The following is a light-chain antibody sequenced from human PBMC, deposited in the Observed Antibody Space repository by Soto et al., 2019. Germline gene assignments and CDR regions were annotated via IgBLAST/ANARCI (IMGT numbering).Light chain of an antibody. Sequence: EIVLTQSPGTLSLSPGERATLSCSASQSVCSSCLAWFQQKPGQAPRLLIYGASSRATGIPDRFSGSGSGTDFTLTISSLQPEDFATYYCQQSYSTLLTFGGGTKVDIK. V-gene: IGKV3-20*01. J-gene: IGKJ4*01. CDR1: QSVCSSC. CDR3: QQSYSTLLT. CDR2: GAS.